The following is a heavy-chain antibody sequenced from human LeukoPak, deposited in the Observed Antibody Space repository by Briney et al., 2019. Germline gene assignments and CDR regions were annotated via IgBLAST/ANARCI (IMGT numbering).Heavy chain of an antibody. V-gene: IGHV4-59*08. J-gene: IGHJ3*02. CDR1: GGSISSYY. CDR3: ARLRGPYDAFDI. CDR2: IYYSGST. D-gene: IGHD6-25*01. Sequence: PSETLSLTCTVSGGSISSYYWSWIRQPPGKGLEWIVYIYYSGSTNYNPPLKSRVTISVDTSKNQFSLKLSSVTAADTAVYYCARLRGPYDAFDIWGQGTMVTVSS.